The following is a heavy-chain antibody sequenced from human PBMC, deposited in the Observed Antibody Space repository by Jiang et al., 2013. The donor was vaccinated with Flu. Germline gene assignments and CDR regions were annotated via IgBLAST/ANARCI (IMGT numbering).Heavy chain of an antibody. CDR1: GFTFSSYG. D-gene: IGHD6-19*01. V-gene: IGHV3-33*01. Sequence: RLSCAASGFTFSSYGMHWVRQAPGKGLEWVAVIWYDGSNKYYADSVKGRFTISRDNSKNTLYLQMNSLRAEDTAVYYCARDSEPEGIAVAGTFDYWGQGTLVTVSS. CDR2: IWYDGSNK. J-gene: IGHJ4*02. CDR3: ARDSEPEGIAVAGTFDY.